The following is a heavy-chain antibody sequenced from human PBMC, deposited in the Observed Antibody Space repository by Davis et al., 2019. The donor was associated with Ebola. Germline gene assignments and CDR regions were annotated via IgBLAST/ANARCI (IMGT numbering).Heavy chain of an antibody. CDR1: GHTFTTYW. CDR3: ARRGGWSGAFLDY. D-gene: IGHD3-3*02. J-gene: IGHJ4*02. CDR2: IYPGDSDT. Sequence: PGGSLRLSCKGSGHTFTTYWIGWVRQMPGKGLEWMGIIYPGDSDTRYSPSFQGQVTISADKSISTAYLQWSSLKASDTAMYYCARRGGWSGAFLDYWGQGTLVTVSS. V-gene: IGHV5-51*01.